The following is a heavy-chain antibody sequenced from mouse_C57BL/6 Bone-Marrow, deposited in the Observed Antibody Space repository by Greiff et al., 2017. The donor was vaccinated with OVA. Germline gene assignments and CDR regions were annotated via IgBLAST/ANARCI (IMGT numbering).Heavy chain of an antibody. Sequence: QVQLQQSGAELVRPGTSVKMSCKASGYTFTNYWIGWAKQRPGHGLEWIGDIYPGGGYTNYNEKFKGKATLTADKSSSTAYMQFSSLTSEDSAIYDCARTGGSSLYYAMDYWGQGTSVTVSS. CDR2: IYPGGGYT. CDR3: ARTGGSSLYYAMDY. CDR1: GYTFTNYW. D-gene: IGHD1-1*01. J-gene: IGHJ4*01. V-gene: IGHV1-63*01.